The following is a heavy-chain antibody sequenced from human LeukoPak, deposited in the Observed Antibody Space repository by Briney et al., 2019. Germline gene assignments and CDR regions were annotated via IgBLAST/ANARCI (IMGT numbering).Heavy chain of an antibody. CDR2: FDPEDGET. CDR1: GYTLTELS. Sequence: ASVTVSCKVSGYTLTELSMHWVRQAPGKGLERMGGFDPEDGETIYAQKFQGRVTMTEDTSTDTAYMELSSLRSEDTAVYYCAARDLAYCGGDCYRRYAFDIWGQGTMVTVSS. D-gene: IGHD2-21*02. J-gene: IGHJ3*02. V-gene: IGHV1-24*01. CDR3: AARDLAYCGGDCYRRYAFDI.